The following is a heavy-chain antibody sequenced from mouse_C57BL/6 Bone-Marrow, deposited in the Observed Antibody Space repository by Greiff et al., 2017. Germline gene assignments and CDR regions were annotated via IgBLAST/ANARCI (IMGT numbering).Heavy chain of an antibody. CDR2: IWTGGGT. D-gene: IGHD1-1*01. CDR1: GFSLTSYA. CDR3: ARNHYYGSSYGEMDY. Sequence: VKLQQSGPGLVAPSQSLSITCTVSGFSLTSYAISWVRQPPGKGLEWLGVIWTGGGTNYNSALKSRLSISKDNSKSQVFLKMNSLQTDDTARYYCARNHYYGSSYGEMDYWGQGTSVTVSS. J-gene: IGHJ4*01. V-gene: IGHV2-9-1*01.